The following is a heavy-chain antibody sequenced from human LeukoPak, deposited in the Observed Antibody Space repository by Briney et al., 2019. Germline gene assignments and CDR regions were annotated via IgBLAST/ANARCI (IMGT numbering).Heavy chain of an antibody. CDR3: AKDPRRIAAAGRPDY. CDR1: GFTVSSNY. CDR2: ISGSGGST. V-gene: IGHV3-23*01. Sequence: SGGSLRLSCAASGFTVSSNYMSWVRQAPGKGLEWVSAISGSGGSTYYADSVKGRFTISRDNSKNTLYLQMNSLRAEDTAVYYCAKDPRRIAAAGRPDYWGQGTLVTVSS. D-gene: IGHD6-13*01. J-gene: IGHJ4*02.